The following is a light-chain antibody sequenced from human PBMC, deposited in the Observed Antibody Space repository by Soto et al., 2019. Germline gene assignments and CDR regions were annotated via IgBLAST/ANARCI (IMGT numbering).Light chain of an antibody. CDR3: QQRSNWRFT. V-gene: IGKV3-11*01. CDR2: DAS. CDR1: QSASSRH. Sequence: EIVLTQSPGTLSLSAGERATLSCRASQSASSRHLAWYQQKPGQAPRLLIYDASNRATGIPARFSGSGSGTDFTLTISSLEPEDFAVYYCQQRSNWRFTFGPGTKVDIK. J-gene: IGKJ3*01.